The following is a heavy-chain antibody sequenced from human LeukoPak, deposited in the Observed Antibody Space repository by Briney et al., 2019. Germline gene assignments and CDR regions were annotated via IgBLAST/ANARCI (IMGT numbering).Heavy chain of an antibody. CDR1: GYTFTSYD. D-gene: IGHD3-22*01. V-gene: IGHV1-8*01. J-gene: IGHJ4*02. CDR2: MNPNSGNT. CDR3: ARGFYDSSGYYRYYFDY. Sequence: GASVKVSCKASGYTFTSYDINWVRQATGQGLEWMGWMNPNSGNTGYAQKFQGRVTMTRNTSISTAYMELSSLRSEGTAVYYCARGFYDSSGYYRYYFDYWGQGTLVTVSS.